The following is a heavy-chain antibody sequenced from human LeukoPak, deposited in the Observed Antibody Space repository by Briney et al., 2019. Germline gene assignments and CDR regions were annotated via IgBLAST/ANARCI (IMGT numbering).Heavy chain of an antibody. CDR3: SKDHKFSGYDNYFDY. V-gene: IGHV3-23*01. CDR1: GFTFSSFA. J-gene: IGHJ4*02. Sequence: GGSLRLSCAASGFTFSSFAMSWVRLAPGKGLEWVSSISGSGGSTNYADSVKGRFTISRDNYKNTMYLQMNSLTADDTAVYYCSKDHKFSGYDNYFDYWGQGTLVTVSS. D-gene: IGHD5-12*01. CDR2: ISGSGGST.